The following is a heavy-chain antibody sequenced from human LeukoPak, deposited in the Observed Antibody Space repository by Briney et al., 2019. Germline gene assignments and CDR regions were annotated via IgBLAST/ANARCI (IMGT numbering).Heavy chain of an antibody. CDR1: GLIFSSYS. Sequence: GGSLRLFCAASGLIFSSYSMNWVRQAPGKGLEWVSSISSAGSYIYYADSVKGRFTISRDNAKNSLYLQMNGLRAEDTAVYYCARGLSYADYWGQGTLVTVSS. CDR3: ARGLSYADY. V-gene: IGHV3-21*01. J-gene: IGHJ4*02. D-gene: IGHD5-18*01. CDR2: ISSAGSYI.